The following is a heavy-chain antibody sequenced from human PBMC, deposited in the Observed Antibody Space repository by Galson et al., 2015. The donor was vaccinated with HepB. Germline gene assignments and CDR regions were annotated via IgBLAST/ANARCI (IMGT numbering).Heavy chain of an antibody. CDR3: ARDWNFDSSGFYSRGHFDY. J-gene: IGHJ4*02. CDR1: GYTFTNYG. V-gene: IGHV1-18*01. CDR2: ISGYNANT. D-gene: IGHD3-22*01. Sequence: VKVSCKASGYTFTNYGISWVRQAPGQGLEWMGWISGYNANTYYAQKLQGRVTMTTDTSTSTAYMELRSLRSDDTAVYYCARDWNFDSSGFYSRGHFDYWGRGTLVTVSS.